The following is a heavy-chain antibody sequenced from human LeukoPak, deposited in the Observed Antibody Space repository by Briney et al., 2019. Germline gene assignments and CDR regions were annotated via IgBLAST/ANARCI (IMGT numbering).Heavy chain of an antibody. V-gene: IGHV3-15*01. J-gene: IGHJ5*02. CDR2: IRSKVDGGTA. Sequence: PGGSLRLSCGVSGLTFSDAWLTWVRQGPGNGLEWVGLIRSKVDGGTADYATTVKGRFTISRDDSKNMLYLQMNGLKTEDTAIYYCTKDLPFTAGGVIVHWGQGALVTVSS. CDR1: GLTFSDAW. CDR3: TKDLPFTAGGVIVH. D-gene: IGHD3-16*01.